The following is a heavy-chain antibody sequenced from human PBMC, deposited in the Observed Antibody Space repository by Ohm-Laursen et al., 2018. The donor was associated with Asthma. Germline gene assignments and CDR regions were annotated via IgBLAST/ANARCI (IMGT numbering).Heavy chain of an antibody. D-gene: IGHD3-10*01. Sequence: PSETLSLTCAVSGGSLSGSSWSWVRPPPGRDLAWIAFMDSSGCANYNPSLQSRVTLSIDTSKNQVSLRLSSVIAADTALYFCARRDGVRSMFDSWGPGIQVLVSS. V-gene: IGHV4-59*01. CDR2: MDSSGCA. J-gene: IGHJ4*02. CDR1: GGSLSGSS. CDR3: ARRDGVRSMFDS.